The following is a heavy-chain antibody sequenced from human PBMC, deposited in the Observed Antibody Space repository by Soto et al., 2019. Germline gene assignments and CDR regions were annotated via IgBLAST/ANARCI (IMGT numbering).Heavy chain of an antibody. V-gene: IGHV3-74*01. CDR1: GFTFSSYW. D-gene: IGHD3-16*02. J-gene: IGHJ3*02. CDR2: INSDGSST. CDR3: AREGAYYDYVWGSYRSESAFDI. Sequence: GGSLRLSCAASGFTFSSYWMHWVRQAPGKGLVWVSRINSDGSSTSYADSVKGRFTISRDNAKNTLYLQMNSLRAEDTAVYYCAREGAYYDYVWGSYRSESAFDIWGQGTMVTVSS.